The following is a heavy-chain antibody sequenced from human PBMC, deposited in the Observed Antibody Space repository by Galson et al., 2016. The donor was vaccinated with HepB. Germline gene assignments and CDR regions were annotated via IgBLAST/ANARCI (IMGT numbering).Heavy chain of an antibody. CDR2: ISWDGSIT. V-gene: IGHV3-43*01. CDR3: TKGDNRLQLLSWFDP. D-gene: IGHD2-15*01. Sequence: SLRLSCAASGFTFDDHTMHWVRQAPGKGLEWLSLISWDGSITYYSESVEGRFTISRDNSKNSLFLQMGSLKTEDTALYFCTKGDNRLQLLSWFDPWGQGTLVTVSS. J-gene: IGHJ5*02. CDR1: GFTFDDHT.